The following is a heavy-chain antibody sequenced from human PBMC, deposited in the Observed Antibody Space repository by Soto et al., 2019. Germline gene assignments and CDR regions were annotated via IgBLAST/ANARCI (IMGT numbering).Heavy chain of an antibody. V-gene: IGHV3-23*01. CDR2: ISGSGGST. CDR3: AKDQSSYGNDRADSIPSY. CDR1: GFTFSSYA. D-gene: IGHD5-18*01. Sequence: PGGSLRLSCAASGFTFSSYAMSWVRQAPGKGLEWVSAISGSGGSTYYADSVKGRFTISRDNSKNTLYLQTNSLRAEDTAVYYCAKDQSSYGNDRADSIPSYWGQGTLVTVAS. J-gene: IGHJ4*02.